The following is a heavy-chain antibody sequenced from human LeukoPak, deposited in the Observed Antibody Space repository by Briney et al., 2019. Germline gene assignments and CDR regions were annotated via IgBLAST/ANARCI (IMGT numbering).Heavy chain of an antibody. D-gene: IGHD6-19*01. Sequence: GGSLRLSCAASGFNFSSYWMHWVRQAPGKGLVWVSRINIDGSSTSYADSVRGRFTISRDNAKNTLYLQMNSLRAEDRAVYYCARSGGPAVAGTYYMDVWGKGTTVTVSS. CDR3: ARSGGPAVAGTYYMDV. CDR2: INIDGSST. J-gene: IGHJ6*03. CDR1: GFNFSSYW. V-gene: IGHV3-74*01.